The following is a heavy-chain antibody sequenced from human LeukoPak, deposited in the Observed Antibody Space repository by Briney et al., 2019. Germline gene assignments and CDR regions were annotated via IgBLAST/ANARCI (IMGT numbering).Heavy chain of an antibody. CDR3: ARGYSGSYSGHFDY. CDR1: GFPFSNYE. V-gene: IGHV3-48*03. Sequence: GGSLRLSCAASGFPFSNYEMNWVRQAPGKGPEWLSFISSGGTRIYYADSMRGRITISRDNAKNSLYLQMNSLRAEDTALYYCARGYSGSYSGHFDYWGQGTLVTVSS. CDR2: ISSGGTRI. J-gene: IGHJ4*02. D-gene: IGHD1-26*01.